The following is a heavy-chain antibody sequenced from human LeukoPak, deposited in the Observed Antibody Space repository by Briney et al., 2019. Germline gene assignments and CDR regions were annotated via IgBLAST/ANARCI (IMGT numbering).Heavy chain of an antibody. D-gene: IGHD3-16*02. CDR3: ARDPSFTPPVFDY. J-gene: IGHJ4*02. V-gene: IGHV3-74*01. CDR2: INSDGSST. Sequence: QAGGSRRLSCAASGFTFSSYWMHWVRQAPGKGLVWVSRINSDGSSTSYADSVKGRFTISRDNAKNTLYLQMNSLRAEDTAVYYCARDPSFTPPVFDYWGQGTLVTVSS. CDR1: GFTFSSYW.